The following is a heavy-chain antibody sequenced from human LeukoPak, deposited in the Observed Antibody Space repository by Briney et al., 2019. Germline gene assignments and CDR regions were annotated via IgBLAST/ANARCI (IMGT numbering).Heavy chain of an antibody. Sequence: GGSLRLSCAASGFTFSSYWMSWVRQAPGKGLEWVSVIYSGGSTYYADSVKGRFTISRDNSKNTLYLQMNSLRAEDTAVYYCARDRYYYDSSGYFGMDYWGQGTLVTVSS. D-gene: IGHD3-22*01. CDR1: GFTFSSYW. CDR3: ARDRYYYDSSGYFGMDY. J-gene: IGHJ4*02. V-gene: IGHV3-66*01. CDR2: IYSGGST.